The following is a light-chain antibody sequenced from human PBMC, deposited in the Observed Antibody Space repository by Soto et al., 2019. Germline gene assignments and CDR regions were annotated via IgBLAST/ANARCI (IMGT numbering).Light chain of an antibody. CDR3: QQYSTYTPRT. CDR1: QSISIR. CDR2: KAS. J-gene: IGKJ1*01. Sequence: DVQMPQSPSTLSASVGDRVTITCLASQSISIRLAWYQQKPGKAPKILIYKASSLESGVPSRFSGSGSGTEFTLTISSLQPDDFATYYCQQYSTYTPRTFGQGTKVDI. V-gene: IGKV1-5*03.